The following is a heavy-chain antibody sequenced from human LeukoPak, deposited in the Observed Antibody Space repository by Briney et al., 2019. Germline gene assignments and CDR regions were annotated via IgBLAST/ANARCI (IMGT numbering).Heavy chain of an antibody. CDR3: AKDPLLVRGFDY. CDR1: GFTFSSYA. CDR2: ISGSGGST. D-gene: IGHD3-10*01. V-gene: IGHV3-23*01. Sequence: GGSLRLSCAASGFTFSSYAMSWVRQAPGKGLEWVSAISGSGGSTYYADSVKGRFTVSRDNSKNTLYLQMNSLRAEDTAVYYCAKDPLLVRGFDYWGQGTLVTVSS. J-gene: IGHJ4*02.